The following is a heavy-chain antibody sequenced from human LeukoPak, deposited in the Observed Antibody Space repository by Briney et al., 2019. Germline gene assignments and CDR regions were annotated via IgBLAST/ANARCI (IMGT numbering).Heavy chain of an antibody. Sequence: SETLSLTCTVSGASISGRSYYWGWIRQPPGKGLEWIGSIYYSLYYSGSTYYNPSLKSRVTISLDTSKNQFSLKLTSVTAADTAVYYCARAPYSSGWYGLMGMDVWGQGTTVTVSS. J-gene: IGHJ6*02. CDR2: IYYSLYYSGST. V-gene: IGHV4-39*07. D-gene: IGHD6-19*01. CDR1: GASISGRSYY. CDR3: ARAPYSSGWYGLMGMDV.